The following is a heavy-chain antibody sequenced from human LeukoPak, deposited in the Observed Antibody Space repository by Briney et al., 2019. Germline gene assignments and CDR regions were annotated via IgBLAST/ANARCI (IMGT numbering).Heavy chain of an antibody. Sequence: SVKVSCKASGGTFSSYAISWVRQAPGQGLEWMGGIIPIFGTANYAQKFQGRVTITADESTSTAYMELSSLRSEDTAVYYCARTTYYYDSSGYGPSFGYWGQGTLVTVSS. CDR2: IIPIFGTA. J-gene: IGHJ4*02. CDR1: GGTFSSYA. CDR3: ARTTYYYDSSGYGPSFGY. V-gene: IGHV1-69*13. D-gene: IGHD3-22*01.